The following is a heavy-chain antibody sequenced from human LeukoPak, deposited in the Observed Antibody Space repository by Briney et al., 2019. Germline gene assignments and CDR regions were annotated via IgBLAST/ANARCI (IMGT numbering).Heavy chain of an antibody. V-gene: IGHV3-23*01. D-gene: IGHD3-22*01. CDR2: ISGSGGST. Sequence: PGRSLRLSCAASGFTFSSYAMSWVRQAPGKGLEWVSAISGSGGSTYYADSVKGRFTISRDNSKNTLYLQMNSLRAEDTAVCYCAKDRRAPTRGLYYYDSSGYVFGFWGQGTLVTVSS. CDR3: AKDRRAPTRGLYYYDSSGYVFGF. J-gene: IGHJ4*02. CDR1: GFTFSSYA.